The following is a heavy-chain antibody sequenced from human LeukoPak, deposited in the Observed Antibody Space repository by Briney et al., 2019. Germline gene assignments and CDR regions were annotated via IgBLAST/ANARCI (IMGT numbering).Heavy chain of an antibody. CDR3: APAGPSTRGPYYFDH. CDR2: ISGSGGST. D-gene: IGHD1-26*01. V-gene: IGHV3-23*01. Sequence: PGGSLRLSCAASGFTFSSYAMNWVRQAPGKGLEWVSAISGSGGSTYYADSVKGQFTISRDNSKNTLYLQMNSLRAEDTAVYYCAPAGPSTRGPYYFDHWGQGTLVTVSS. J-gene: IGHJ4*02. CDR1: GFTFSSYA.